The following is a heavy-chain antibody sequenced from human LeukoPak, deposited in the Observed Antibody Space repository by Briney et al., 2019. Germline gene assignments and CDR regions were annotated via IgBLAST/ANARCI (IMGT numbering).Heavy chain of an antibody. D-gene: IGHD6-19*01. V-gene: IGHV3-30*18. CDR3: ANGRQQWLVSTELDY. CDR2: ISYDGSNK. J-gene: IGHJ4*02. Sequence: GGSLRLSCAASGFTFSSYAMHWVRQAPGKGLEWVAVISYDGSNKYYADSVKGRFTISRDNSKNTLYLQMNSLRAEDTAVYYCANGRQQWLVSTELDYWGRGTLVTVSS. CDR1: GFTFSSYA.